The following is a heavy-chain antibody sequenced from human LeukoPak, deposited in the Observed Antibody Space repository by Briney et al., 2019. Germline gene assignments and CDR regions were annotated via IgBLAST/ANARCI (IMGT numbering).Heavy chain of an antibody. J-gene: IGHJ3*02. CDR2: INPNSGGT. Sequence: ASVKVSCKASGYTFTGYYMHWVRQAPGQGLEWMGWINPNSGGTNYAQKFQGRVTMTRDTSISTAYMELSRLRSDDTAVYYCARDRVGGYSYGHGNAFDIWGQGTMATVSS. V-gene: IGHV1-2*02. D-gene: IGHD5-18*01. CDR3: ARDRVGGYSYGHGNAFDI. CDR1: GYTFTGYY.